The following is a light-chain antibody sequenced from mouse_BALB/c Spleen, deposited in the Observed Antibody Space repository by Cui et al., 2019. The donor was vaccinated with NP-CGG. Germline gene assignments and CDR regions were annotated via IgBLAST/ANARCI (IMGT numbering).Light chain of an antibody. CDR3: ALWYSNHWV. Sequence: QAVVTQLSALTTSPGETVTLTCRSSTGAVTTSNYANWVQEKPDHLFTGLIGGINNRAPGVPARFSGSLIGDKAALTITGTQTEDEAIYFCALWYSNHWVFGGGTKLTVL. J-gene: IGLJ1*01. CDR2: GIN. V-gene: IGLV1*01. CDR1: TGAVTTSNY.